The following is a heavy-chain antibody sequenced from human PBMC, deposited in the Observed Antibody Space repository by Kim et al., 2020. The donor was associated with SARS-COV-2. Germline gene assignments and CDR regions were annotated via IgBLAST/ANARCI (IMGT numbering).Heavy chain of an antibody. CDR3: ARDYYDSSGPDDAFDI. V-gene: IGHV4-59*01. D-gene: IGHD3-22*01. Sequence: SLKSRVTISVDTSKNQFSLKRSSVTAADTAVYYCARDYYDSSGPDDAFDIWGQGTMVTVSS. J-gene: IGHJ3*02.